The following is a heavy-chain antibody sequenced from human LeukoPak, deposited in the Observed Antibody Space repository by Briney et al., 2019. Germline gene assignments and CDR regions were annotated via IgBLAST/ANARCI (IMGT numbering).Heavy chain of an antibody. V-gene: IGHV4-38-2*02. J-gene: IGHJ4*02. CDR2: IYHSGST. D-gene: IGHD2-15*01. CDR1: GYSISSGYY. CDR3: ARDQRSGGSFDY. Sequence: SETLSLTCAVSGYSISSGYYWGWIRQPPGKGLEWIGRIYHSGSTYYNPSPKSRVTISVDTSKNQFSLKLSSVTAADTAVYYCARDQRSGGSFDYWGQGTLVTVSS.